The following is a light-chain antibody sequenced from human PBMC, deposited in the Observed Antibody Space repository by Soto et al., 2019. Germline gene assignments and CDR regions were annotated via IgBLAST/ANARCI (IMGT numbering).Light chain of an antibody. V-gene: IGLV2-8*01. J-gene: IGLJ3*02. CDR2: EVS. Sequence: QSVLTQPPSASGSPGQSVTISCTGTSSDVGVYNYVSWYQQHPGKAPKLMIYEVSKRPSRVPDRFSGSKSGNTASLTVSGLQAEDEADYYCSTYAGSTNLVFGGGTKLTVL. CDR3: STYAGSTNLV. CDR1: SSDVGVYNY.